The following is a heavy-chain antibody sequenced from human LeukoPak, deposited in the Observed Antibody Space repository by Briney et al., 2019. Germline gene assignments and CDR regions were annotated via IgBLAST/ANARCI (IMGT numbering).Heavy chain of an antibody. V-gene: IGHV1-46*01. D-gene: IGHD2-8*02. Sequence: ASVKVSCKAFGYTFTSNYMHWVRQAPGQGPEWMGVISPSGGSTTYAQKFQGRVTLTRDMSTSTDYLELSSLRSEDTAVYYCARDGTGTNYYYYMDVWGKGTTVTVSS. CDR2: ISPSGGST. J-gene: IGHJ6*03. CDR3: ARDGTGTNYYYYMDV. CDR1: GYTFTSNY.